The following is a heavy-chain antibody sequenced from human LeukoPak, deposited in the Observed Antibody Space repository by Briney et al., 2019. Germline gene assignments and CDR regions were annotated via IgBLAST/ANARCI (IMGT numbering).Heavy chain of an antibody. CDR3: ARVKDDNNYDRAFDI. V-gene: IGHV4-59*01. Sequence: PSETLSLTCPVSGGSMSTYYWSWIRQPPRKGLEWIGYVYYDGNNDYNPSLKGRVTTSIDTSKKQFSLKLTSVTAADTAVYYCARVKDDNNYDRAFDIWGQGTMVTVSS. J-gene: IGHJ3*02. D-gene: IGHD5-24*01. CDR2: VYYDGNN. CDR1: GGSMSTYY.